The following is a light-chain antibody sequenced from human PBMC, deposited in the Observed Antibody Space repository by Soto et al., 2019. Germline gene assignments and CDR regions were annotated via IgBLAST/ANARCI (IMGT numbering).Light chain of an antibody. J-gene: IGLJ1*01. CDR3: SSYTSSSTLYV. CDR2: EVS. V-gene: IGLV2-14*01. CDR1: SSDVGGYNS. Sequence: QSALTQPASVSGSPGQSITISCTGTSSDVGGYNSVSWYQQHPGKAPKLMIYEVSNRHSGVSNRFSGSKSGNTASLTISGLQAEDEAEYYCSSYTSSSTLYVFGTGTKVTVL.